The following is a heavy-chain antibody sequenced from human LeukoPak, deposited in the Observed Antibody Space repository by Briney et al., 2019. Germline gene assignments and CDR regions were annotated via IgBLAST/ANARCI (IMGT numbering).Heavy chain of an antibody. Sequence: PSETLSLTCTVSGGSISSYYWSWIRQPPGKGLEWIGYIYYSGSTNYNPSLKSRVTISVDTSKNQFSLKLSSVTAADTAVYYCARSDYYYYYMDVWGEGTTVTISS. V-gene: IGHV4-59*08. J-gene: IGHJ6*03. CDR1: GGSISSYY. CDR3: ARSDYYYYYMDV. CDR2: IYYSGST.